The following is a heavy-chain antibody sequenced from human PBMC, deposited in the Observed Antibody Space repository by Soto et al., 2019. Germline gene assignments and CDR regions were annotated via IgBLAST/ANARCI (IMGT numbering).Heavy chain of an antibody. CDR2: ISSSGSTI. J-gene: IGHJ4*02. Sequence: EVQLVESGGGLVQPGGSLRLSCAASGFTFSSYEMNWVRQAPGKGLEWVSYISSSGSTIYYGVSVKGRFTISIDNAKDSRCRQMNSMTAEETVVYYWARSVNYGGRGLGYWGEGTLVPVSS. CDR1: GFTFSSYE. D-gene: IGHD4-17*01. CDR3: ARSVNYGGRGLGY. V-gene: IGHV3-48*03.